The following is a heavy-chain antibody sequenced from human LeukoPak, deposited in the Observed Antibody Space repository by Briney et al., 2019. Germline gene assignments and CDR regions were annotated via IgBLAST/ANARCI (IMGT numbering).Heavy chain of an antibody. CDR1: GFTVSGNY. CDR3: ARRAGGYSHPYDY. Sequence: GGSLRLSCAVSGFTVSGNYMSWVRQAPGKGLEWVSLIYSGGTTYYADSVKGRFTISRDNSKNTLYLQMNSLRAEDTPVYYCARRAGGYSHPYDYWGQGILVTVSS. V-gene: IGHV3-53*01. CDR2: IYSGGTT. D-gene: IGHD4-23*01. J-gene: IGHJ4*02.